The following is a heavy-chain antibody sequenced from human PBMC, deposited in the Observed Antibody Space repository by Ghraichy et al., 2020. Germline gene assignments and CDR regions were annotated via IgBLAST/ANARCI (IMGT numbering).Heavy chain of an antibody. CDR2: IGRRGRDT. D-gene: IGHD1-7*01. J-gene: IGHJ5*02. Sequence: GGSLRLSCAASGFRFRDHYMSWIRKAPGRGLSGVSLIGRRGRDTNYADSVRGRFTISRDDAKSSLYLQLNTLRAEDTAVYYCVREGQELGKSGFDLWGQGTLVTVSS. CDR1: GFRFRDHY. V-gene: IGHV3-11*06. CDR3: VREGQELGKSGFDL.